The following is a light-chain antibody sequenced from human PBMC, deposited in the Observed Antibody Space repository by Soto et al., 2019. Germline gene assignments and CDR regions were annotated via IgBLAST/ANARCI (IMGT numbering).Light chain of an antibody. CDR3: QQFNTYSAP. V-gene: IGKV1-5*03. CDR1: QSISSW. Sequence: DIQMTQSPSTLSASVGDRVTITCRASQSISSWLAWYQQKPGKAPKLLIYKTSSLESGVPSRFSGSGYGTEFTLTISSMQPDDFATYYCQQFNTYSAPFGQGTKVDI. J-gene: IGKJ1*01. CDR2: KTS.